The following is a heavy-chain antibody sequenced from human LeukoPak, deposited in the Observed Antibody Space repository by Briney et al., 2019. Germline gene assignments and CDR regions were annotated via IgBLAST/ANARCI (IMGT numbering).Heavy chain of an antibody. V-gene: IGHV1-69*13. D-gene: IGHD2-15*01. CDR3: ARDRAGYCSGGSCYGYYYGMGV. CDR1: GGTFSSYA. Sequence: SVKVSCKASGGTFSSYAISWVRQAPGQGLEWMGGIIPIFDTANYAQKFQGRVTITANESTSTAYMELSSLRSEDTAVYYCARDRAGYCSGGSCYGYYYGMGVWGQGTTVTVSS. J-gene: IGHJ6*02. CDR2: IIPIFDTA.